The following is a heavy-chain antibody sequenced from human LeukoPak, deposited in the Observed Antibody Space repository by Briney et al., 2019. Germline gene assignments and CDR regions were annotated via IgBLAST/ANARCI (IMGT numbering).Heavy chain of an antibody. V-gene: IGHV4-59*08. Sequence: SETLSLTCTVSGGSISSYYWSWIRQPPGKGLEWIGYIYYSGSTYYNPSLKSRVTISVDTSKNQFSLKLSSVTAADTAVYYCALTPLVVAATQGWFDPWGQGTLVTVSS. J-gene: IGHJ5*02. CDR3: ALTPLVVAATQGWFDP. CDR2: IYYSGST. D-gene: IGHD2-15*01. CDR1: GGSISSYY.